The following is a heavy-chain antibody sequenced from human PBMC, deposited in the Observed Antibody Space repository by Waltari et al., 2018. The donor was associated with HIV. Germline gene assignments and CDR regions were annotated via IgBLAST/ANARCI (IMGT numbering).Heavy chain of an antibody. CDR1: GFLFRSYG. CDR3: ARGDIILMVYTIDY. CDR2: IWFDGNHK. D-gene: IGHD2-8*01. J-gene: IGHJ4*02. V-gene: IGHV3-33*01. Sequence: QVQLVESGGGVVQPGRSLRLACAASGFLFRSYGMHWVRQAPGKGLEWVAVIWFDGNHKYYSDSVKGRFTISRDNSKDTVDHQMNSLRTEDTGVYYCARGDIILMVYTIDYWGQGTLVSVSS.